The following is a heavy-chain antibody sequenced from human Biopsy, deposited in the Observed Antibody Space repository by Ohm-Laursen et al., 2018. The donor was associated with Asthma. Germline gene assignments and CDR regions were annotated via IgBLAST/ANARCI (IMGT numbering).Heavy chain of an antibody. Sequence: GTLSLTCTVYGGYLTGHYWNWIRPPPGKGLEWIGEIDQSGYTNYNPSLKSRVTISADTSKNQFHLNLSSVTAADTAVYFCARAAITGIRGWFDPWGQGTLVTVSS. CDR2: IDQSGYT. CDR3: ARAAITGIRGWFDP. CDR1: GGYLTGHY. D-gene: IGHD1-20*01. V-gene: IGHV4-34*01. J-gene: IGHJ5*02.